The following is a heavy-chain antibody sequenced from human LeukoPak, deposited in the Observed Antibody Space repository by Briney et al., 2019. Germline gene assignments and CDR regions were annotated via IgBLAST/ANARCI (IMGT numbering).Heavy chain of an antibody. CDR1: GYTFTSYY. V-gene: IGHV1-46*01. J-gene: IGHJ4*02. CDR3: ARDQDTAMELDY. CDR2: INPSGGST. D-gene: IGHD5-18*01. Sequence: ASVKVSCKASGYTFTSYYMHWVRQAPGQGLEWMGIINPSGGSTSYAQKFRGRVTMTRDMSTSTVYMELSSLRSEDTAVYYCARDQDTAMELDYWGQGTLVTVSS.